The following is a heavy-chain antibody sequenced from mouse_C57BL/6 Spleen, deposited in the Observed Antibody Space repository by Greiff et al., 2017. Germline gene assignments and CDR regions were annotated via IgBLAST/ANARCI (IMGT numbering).Heavy chain of an antibody. CDR2: ISPGDGDT. CDR1: GYAFSSSW. J-gene: IGHJ3*01. D-gene: IGHD4-1*01. Sequence: VQLQQSGPELVKPGASVKISCKASGYAFSSSWMNWVKQRPGQGLEWIGRISPGDGDTNYNGKFKGKATLTADKSSSSAYMQLSSLPSEDSAVYFYARDWSFAYWGPGTLVTVSA. V-gene: IGHV1-82*01. CDR3: ARDWSFAY.